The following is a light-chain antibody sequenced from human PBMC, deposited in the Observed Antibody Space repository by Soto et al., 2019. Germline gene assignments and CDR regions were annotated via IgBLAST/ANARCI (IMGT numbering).Light chain of an antibody. CDR1: QSVGSN. V-gene: IGKV3-15*01. Sequence: EILMTQSPATLSVSPGERASLSCRASQSVGSNLAWYQHKPGLAPRLLIYGASTRATGIPDGFSGSGSGTDFTLTISSLQSEDFAVYYCQHYNNWPLLTFGGGTRVEIK. J-gene: IGKJ4*01. CDR3: QHYNNWPLLT. CDR2: GAS.